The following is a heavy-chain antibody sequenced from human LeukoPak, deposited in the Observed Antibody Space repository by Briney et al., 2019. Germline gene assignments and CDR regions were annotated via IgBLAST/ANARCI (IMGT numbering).Heavy chain of an antibody. Sequence: WASVKVSCKASGGTFSSYAISWVRQAPGQGLEWMGGIIPIFGTANYAQKFQGRVTITTDESTSTAYMELSSLRSEDTAVYYCARFIEDGGWFDPWGQGTLVTVSS. D-gene: IGHD3-16*01. CDR3: ARFIEDGGWFDP. CDR1: GGTFSSYA. V-gene: IGHV1-69*05. J-gene: IGHJ5*02. CDR2: IIPIFGTA.